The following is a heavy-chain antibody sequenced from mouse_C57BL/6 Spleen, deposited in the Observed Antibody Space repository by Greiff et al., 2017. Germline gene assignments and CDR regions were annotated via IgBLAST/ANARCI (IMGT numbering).Heavy chain of an antibody. CDR3: ARCLSSPYAMDD. D-gene: IGHD1-1*01. J-gene: IGHJ4*01. Sequence: QVQLQQSGAELVRPGTSVKVSCKASGYAFTNYLIEWVKQRPGQGLEWIGVINPGSGGTNYNEKFKGKATLTADKSSSTAYMQLSSLTSEDSAVYCCARCLSSPYAMDDWGQGTSVTVSS. V-gene: IGHV1-54*01. CDR2: INPGSGGT. CDR1: GYAFTNYL.